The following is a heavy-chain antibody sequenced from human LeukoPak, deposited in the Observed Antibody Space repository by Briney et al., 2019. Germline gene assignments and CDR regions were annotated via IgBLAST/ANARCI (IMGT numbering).Heavy chain of an antibody. V-gene: IGHV3-53*01. Sequence: GGSLRLSCAASGFIVSINYMSWVRQAPGKGLEWVSVIYSDGNTDYADSVKGRFTISRDDSKNTPYLQMSGLRAEDTAVYYCARDGGSGWSSAFFDHWGQGTLVSVSS. D-gene: IGHD6-19*01. CDR1: GFIVSINY. CDR2: IYSDGNT. J-gene: IGHJ4*02. CDR3: ARDGGSGWSSAFFDH.